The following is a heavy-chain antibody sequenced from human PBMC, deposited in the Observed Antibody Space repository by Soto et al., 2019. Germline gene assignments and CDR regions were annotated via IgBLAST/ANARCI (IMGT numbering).Heavy chain of an antibody. V-gene: IGHV1-18*01. D-gene: IGHD1-26*01. CDR2: ISAYNGNT. CDR3: ARDTRVWELLRAGGAYYYYYGMDV. CDR1: GYTFTSYG. J-gene: IGHJ6*02. Sequence: ASVKVSCKASGYTFTSYGISWVRQAPGQGLEWMGWISAYNGNTNYAQKLQGRVTMTTDTSTSTAYMELRSLRSDDTAVYYCARDTRVWELLRAGGAYYYYYGMDVWGQGTTVTVSS.